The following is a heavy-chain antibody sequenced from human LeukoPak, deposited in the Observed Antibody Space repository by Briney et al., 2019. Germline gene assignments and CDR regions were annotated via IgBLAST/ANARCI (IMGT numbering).Heavy chain of an antibody. J-gene: IGHJ4*02. D-gene: IGHD1-26*01. V-gene: IGHV1-46*01. Sequence: ASVKVSCKAFGYTFTSYYLHWVRQAPGRGLEWMGIINPSGGSTSYTQKFQGRVTMTRDTSTSTVYMELSSLRSEDTAVYYCARAGPSYSGSYSDVDYWGQGTLVTVSS. CDR1: GYTFTSYY. CDR3: ARAGPSYSGSYSDVDY. CDR2: INPSGGST.